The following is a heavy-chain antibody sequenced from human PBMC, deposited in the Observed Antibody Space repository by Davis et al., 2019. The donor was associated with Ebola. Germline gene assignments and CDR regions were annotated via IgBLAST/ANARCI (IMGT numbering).Heavy chain of an antibody. CDR3: ARGTITIFGMDV. CDR1: AGSFSGYY. CDR2: INHSGST. V-gene: IGHV4-34*01. Sequence: SETLSLTCAVHAGSFSGYYWSWIRQPPGKGLEWIGEINHSGSTNYNPSLKSRVTISVDTSKNQFSLKLSSVTAADTAVYYCARGTITIFGMDVWGKGTTVTVSS. J-gene: IGHJ6*04. D-gene: IGHD3-3*01.